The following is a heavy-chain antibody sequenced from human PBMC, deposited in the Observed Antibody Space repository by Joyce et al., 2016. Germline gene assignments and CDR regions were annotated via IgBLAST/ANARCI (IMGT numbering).Heavy chain of an antibody. Sequence: EVQLVESGGGLLQPGGSLRLSCAASGFTFTNYWMHWVRQAPGKGLVGVARVESDGSGTSYADSVKGRFTISRDNAKNMVYLQMNSLRTEDTAVYYCGSVFEYWGRGALVTVSS. CDR1: GFTFTNYW. J-gene: IGHJ4*02. CDR2: VESDGSGT. CDR3: GSVFEY. V-gene: IGHV3-74*01.